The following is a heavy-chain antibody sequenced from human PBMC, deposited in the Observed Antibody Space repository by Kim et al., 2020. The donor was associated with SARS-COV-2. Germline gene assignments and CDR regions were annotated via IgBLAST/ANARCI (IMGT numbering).Heavy chain of an antibody. CDR3: ARGPTWTGYSGYYFDY. J-gene: IGHJ4*02. Sequence: KFRGRVTMTRNTSISTAYMELGSLRSEDTAVYYCARGPTWTGYSGYYFDYWGQGTLVTVSS. V-gene: IGHV1-8*01. D-gene: IGHD3-9*01.